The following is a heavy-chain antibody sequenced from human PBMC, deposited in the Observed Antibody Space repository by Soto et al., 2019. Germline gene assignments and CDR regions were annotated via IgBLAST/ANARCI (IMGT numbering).Heavy chain of an antibody. J-gene: IGHJ6*02. D-gene: IGHD3-10*01. Sequence: QVQLVESGGGVVQPGTSLRLSCVASGFGFNFFGIHWVRQAPGKGLEWVAGISGDASRIYYADDLKGRVTISRGNSENTLYLQMNSLRPEDTALYYWARDRDAGWFVMDVWGQGTTVTV. CDR2: ISGDASRI. V-gene: IGHV3-30*03. CDR3: ARDRDAGWFVMDV. CDR1: GFGFNFFG.